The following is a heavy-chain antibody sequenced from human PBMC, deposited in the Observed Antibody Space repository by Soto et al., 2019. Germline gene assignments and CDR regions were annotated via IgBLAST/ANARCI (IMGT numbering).Heavy chain of an antibody. CDR3: ASGIVGATTGYYYYGMDV. V-gene: IGHV4-61*01. Sequence: SEPLSLTCTVSGVSVSSGSYYWSWIRQPPGKGLEWIGYIYYSGSTNYSPSLKSRVTISVDTSKNQFSLKLSSVTAADTAVYYCASGIVGATTGYYYYGMDVWGQGTTVTVAS. CDR2: IYYSGST. J-gene: IGHJ6*02. CDR1: GVSVSSGSYY. D-gene: IGHD1-26*01.